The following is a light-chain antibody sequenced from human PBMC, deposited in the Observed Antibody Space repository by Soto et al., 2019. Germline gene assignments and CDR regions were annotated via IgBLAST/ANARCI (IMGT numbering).Light chain of an antibody. V-gene: IGLV2-23*02. CDR3: CSYAGSSALYV. J-gene: IGLJ1*01. CDR2: EVS. Sequence: QSALTQPASGTGSPGQSITLSCSRTSSDVGSYNLVSWYQQHPGKAPKLMIYEVSKRPSGLSNRFSGSKSGNTASLTISGFQAEDEADYYCCSYAGSSALYVFGTGTKVTVL. CDR1: SSDVGSYNL.